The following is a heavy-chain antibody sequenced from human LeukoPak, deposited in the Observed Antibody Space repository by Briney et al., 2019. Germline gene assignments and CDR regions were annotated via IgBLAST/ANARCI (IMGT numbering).Heavy chain of an antibody. CDR3: ARVRVDTAMVNFGY. Sequence: SETLSLTCTVSGGSIRSYYWSWIRQPPGKGLEWIGYIYYSGSTNYNPSLKSRVTISVDTSKNQFSLKLSSVTAADTAVYYCARVRVDTAMVNFGYWGQGTLVTVSS. CDR2: IYYSGST. D-gene: IGHD5-18*01. V-gene: IGHV4-59*12. CDR1: GGSIRSYY. J-gene: IGHJ4*02.